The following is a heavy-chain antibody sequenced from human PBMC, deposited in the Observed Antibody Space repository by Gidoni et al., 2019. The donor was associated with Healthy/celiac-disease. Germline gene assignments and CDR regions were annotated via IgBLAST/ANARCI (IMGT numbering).Heavy chain of an antibody. CDR2: IIPIFGTA. J-gene: IGHJ6*02. V-gene: IGHV1-69*01. Sequence: QVQLVQSGAEVKKPGSSVKVSCKASGGPFSSYAISWVRQAPGQGLEWMGGIIPIFGTANYAQKFQGRVTITADESTSTAYMELSSLRSEDTAVYYCARDHSSGWSRDAYYYGMDVWGQGTTVTVSS. CDR1: GGPFSSYA. D-gene: IGHD6-19*01. CDR3: ARDHSSGWSRDAYYYGMDV.